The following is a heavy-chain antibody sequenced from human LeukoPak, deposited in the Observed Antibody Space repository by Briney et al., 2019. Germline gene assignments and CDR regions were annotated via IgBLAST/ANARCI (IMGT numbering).Heavy chain of an antibody. CDR1: GYSISSGYY. V-gene: IGHV4-38-2*01. J-gene: IGHJ4*02. Sequence: KSSETLSLICAVSGYSISSGYYWGWIRQPPGKGLEWIGSIYHSGSTYYNPSLKSRVTISVDTSKNQFSLKLSSVTAADTAVYYCARHCSSTSCYFRRWGQGTLVTVSS. CDR3: ARHCSSTSCYFRR. D-gene: IGHD2-2*01. CDR2: IYHSGST.